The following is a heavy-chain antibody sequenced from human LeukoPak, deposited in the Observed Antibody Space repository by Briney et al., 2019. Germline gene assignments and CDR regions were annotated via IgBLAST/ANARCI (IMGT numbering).Heavy chain of an antibody. J-gene: IGHJ4*02. D-gene: IGHD6-19*01. V-gene: IGHV1-18*01. Sequence: ASVKVSCKASGYTFTSYGISWVRQAPGQGLEWMGWISAYNGNTNYAQKLQGRVTMATDTSTSTAYMELRSLRSDDTAVYYCARDRGDDSSGCDFDYWGQGTLVTVSS. CDR1: GYTFTSYG. CDR3: ARDRGDDSSGCDFDY. CDR2: ISAYNGNT.